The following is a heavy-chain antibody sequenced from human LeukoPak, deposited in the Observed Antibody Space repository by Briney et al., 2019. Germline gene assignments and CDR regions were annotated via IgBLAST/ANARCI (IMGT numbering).Heavy chain of an antibody. CDR2: INHSGST. Sequence: PSETLSLTCAVYGGSFSGYYWSWVRQPPGKGLEWIGEINHSGSTNYNPSLKSRVTISVDTSKNQFSLKLSSVTAADTAVYYCARGGWQLAGRYVDYWGQGTLVTVSS. CDR1: GGSFSGYY. D-gene: IGHD6-6*01. V-gene: IGHV4-34*01. CDR3: ARGGWQLAGRYVDY. J-gene: IGHJ4*02.